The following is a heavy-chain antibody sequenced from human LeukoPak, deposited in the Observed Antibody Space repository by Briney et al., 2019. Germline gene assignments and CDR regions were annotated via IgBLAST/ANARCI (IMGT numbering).Heavy chain of an antibody. CDR3: ARGTYNWNYVD. Sequence: GGSLRLSCAASGFTFSSYAMHWVRQAPGKGLEWVAVISYDGSNKYYADSVKGRFTISRDNSTNTLYLQMNSLRAEDTAVYYCARGTYNWNYVDWGQGTLVTVSS. V-gene: IGHV3-30-3*01. J-gene: IGHJ4*02. D-gene: IGHD1-7*01. CDR1: GFTFSSYA. CDR2: ISYDGSNK.